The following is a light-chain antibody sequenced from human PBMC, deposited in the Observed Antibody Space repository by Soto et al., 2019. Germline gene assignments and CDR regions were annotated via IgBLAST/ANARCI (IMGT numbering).Light chain of an antibody. CDR1: QSISSW. CDR3: QQYDGFSRT. J-gene: IGKJ1*01. V-gene: IGKV1-5*02. Sequence: DIQMSQSPSTLSASVGDRVSIICRASQSISSWLAWYQQKPGKAPKLLIYDASSLERGVPSRFSGSGSGTEFTLTINSLQPEDFATYYCQQYDGFSRTFGQRAKVDIK. CDR2: DAS.